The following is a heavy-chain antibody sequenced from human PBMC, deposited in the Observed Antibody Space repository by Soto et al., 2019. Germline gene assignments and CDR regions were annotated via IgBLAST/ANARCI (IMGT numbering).Heavy chain of an antibody. CDR3: ARGGSTLYSSSWYYFDY. V-gene: IGHV4-34*01. D-gene: IGHD6-13*01. CDR1: GGSFSGYY. J-gene: IGHJ4*02. Sequence: WETLSLTCAVYGGSFSGYYWSWIRRPPGKGLEWIGEINHSGSTNYNPSLKSRVTISVDTSKNQFSLKLSSVTAADTAVYYCARGGSTLYSSSWYYFDYWGQGTLVTVSS. CDR2: INHSGST.